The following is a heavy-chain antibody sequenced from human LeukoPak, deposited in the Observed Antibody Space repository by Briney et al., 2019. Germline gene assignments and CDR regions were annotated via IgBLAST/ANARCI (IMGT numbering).Heavy chain of an antibody. V-gene: IGHV5-51*01. Sequence: GESLKISCKGSGYSFTSYWIVWVRQMPGKGLGWMGIIYPDDSDARYSPSFQGQVTISADKSISTAYLQWSSLKASDTAMYYCARRWARGAYYFDYWGQGTLVTVSS. J-gene: IGHJ4*02. CDR2: IYPDDSDA. CDR3: ARRWARGAYYFDY. CDR1: GYSFTSYW. D-gene: IGHD3-10*01.